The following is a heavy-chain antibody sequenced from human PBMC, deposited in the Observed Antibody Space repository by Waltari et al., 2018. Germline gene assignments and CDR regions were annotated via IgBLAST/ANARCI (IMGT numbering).Heavy chain of an antibody. CDR2: ISGSGGTT. V-gene: IGHV3-23*01. CDR3: AKGTIAVAGKTRAVDY. CDR1: GFPFPNYA. J-gene: IGHJ4*02. Sequence: EVQLLESGGGLVQPGGSLRLSCAAAGFPFPNYAMTWVRQPPGKGLEWVSIISGSGGTTHYADSVKGRFTISRDNSRNTLSLQMNSLRAEDTAVYYCAKGTIAVAGKTRAVDYWGQGTLVTVSS. D-gene: IGHD6-19*01.